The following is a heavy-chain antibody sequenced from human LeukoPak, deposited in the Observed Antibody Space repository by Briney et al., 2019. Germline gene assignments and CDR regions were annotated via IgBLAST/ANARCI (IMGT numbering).Heavy chain of an antibody. CDR2: ISSSSSYI. V-gene: IGHV3-21*01. D-gene: IGHD1-26*01. CDR1: GFTFSSYS. Sequence: GGSLRLSCAASGFTFSSYSMNWVRQAPGKGLEWVSFISSSSSYIYYADSVKGRFTISRDNAKNSLYLQMNSLRAEDTAVYYCARVLPDVFDIWGQGTMVTVSS. J-gene: IGHJ3*02. CDR3: ARVLPDVFDI.